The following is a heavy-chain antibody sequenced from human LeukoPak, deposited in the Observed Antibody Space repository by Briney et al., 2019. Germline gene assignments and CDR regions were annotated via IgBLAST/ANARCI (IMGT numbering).Heavy chain of an antibody. CDR2: IYHSGST. CDR1: GGSISSGGYY. Sequence: SETLSLTCTVSGGSISSGGYYWSWIRQPRGKGLEWIGYIYHSGSTYYNPSLKSRVTISVDTSKNQFSLKLSSVTAADTAVYYCASAQSFYSSSWGNWFDPWGQGTLVTVSS. J-gene: IGHJ5*02. CDR3: ASAQSFYSSSWGNWFDP. V-gene: IGHV4-30-2*01. D-gene: IGHD6-13*01.